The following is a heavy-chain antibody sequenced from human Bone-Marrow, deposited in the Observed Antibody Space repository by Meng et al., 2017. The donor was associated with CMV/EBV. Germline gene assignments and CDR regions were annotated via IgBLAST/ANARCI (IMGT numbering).Heavy chain of an antibody. Sequence: SVKVSCKASGGTFSSYTISWVRQAPGQGLEWMGRIIPILGIANYAQKFQGRVTITADKSTSTAYMELSSLRSEDTAVYYCARGVCSSTACKFYYYGMDVWGQGTTVTVSS. CDR2: IIPILGIA. D-gene: IGHD2-2*01. V-gene: IGHV1-69*02. CDR3: ARGVCSSTACKFYYYGMDV. CDR1: GGTFSSYT. J-gene: IGHJ6*02.